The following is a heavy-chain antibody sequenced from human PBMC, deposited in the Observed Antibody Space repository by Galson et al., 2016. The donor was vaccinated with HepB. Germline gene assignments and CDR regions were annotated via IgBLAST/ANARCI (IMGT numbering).Heavy chain of an antibody. CDR1: GFTFSGYS. V-gene: IGHV3-48*01. CDR2: IGVSDSRM. D-gene: IGHD2-2*01. CDR3: ARDSSPYAAPPDY. J-gene: IGHJ4*02. Sequence: SLRLSCAASGFTFSGYSMNWVRQAPGKGLEWISYIGVSDSRMYYADSVKGRFTISRDDAKNSVYLQMSGLRAEDTAVYYCARDSSPYAAPPDYWGQGALVTVSA.